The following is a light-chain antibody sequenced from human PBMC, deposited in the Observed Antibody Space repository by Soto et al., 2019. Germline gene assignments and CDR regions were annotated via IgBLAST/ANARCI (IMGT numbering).Light chain of an antibody. CDR2: EVS. CDR3: SSYAGSPVV. V-gene: IGLV2-8*01. CDR1: SGDVGGYNY. Sequence: QSALTQPPSASGSPGQSVTISCTGTSGDVGGYNYVSWYQQHPGKAPKLVIYEVSERPSGVPDRFSGSKSGNTASLTVSGLQAEDEAIYYCSSYAGSPVVFGGATKLTVL. J-gene: IGLJ2*01.